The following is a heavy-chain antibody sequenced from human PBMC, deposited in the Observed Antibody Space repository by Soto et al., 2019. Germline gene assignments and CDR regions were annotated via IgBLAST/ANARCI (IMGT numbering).Heavy chain of an antibody. Sequence: EVQLLESGGGLVQPGGSLRLSCAASGFTFSSYAMSWVRQAPGKGLEWVSAISGSGGSTYYADSVKGRFTISRDNAKNTLYLEMNSLKSEDTAVDYCAQCLQLLHPNAFDFWGQGTMVTVSS. V-gene: IGHV3-23*01. D-gene: IGHD2-15*01. CDR1: GFTFSSYA. J-gene: IGHJ3*01. CDR3: AQCLQLLHPNAFDF. CDR2: ISGSGGST.